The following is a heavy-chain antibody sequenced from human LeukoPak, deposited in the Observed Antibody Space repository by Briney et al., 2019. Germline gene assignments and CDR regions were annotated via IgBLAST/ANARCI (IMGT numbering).Heavy chain of an antibody. D-gene: IGHD6-19*01. CDR1: GYTLTELS. V-gene: IGHV1-24*01. J-gene: IGHJ4*02. Sequence: ASVRVSCKVSGYTLTELSMHWVRQAPGKGLEWMGGFDPEDGETIYAQKFQGRVTMTEDTSTDTAYMELSSLRSEDTAVYYCATVSSGWYYFDYWGQGTLVTVSS. CDR3: ATVSSGWYYFDY. CDR2: FDPEDGET.